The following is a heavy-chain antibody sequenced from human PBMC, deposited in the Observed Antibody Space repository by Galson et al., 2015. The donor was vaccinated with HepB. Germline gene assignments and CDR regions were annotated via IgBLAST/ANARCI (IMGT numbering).Heavy chain of an antibody. V-gene: IGHV3-23*01. D-gene: IGHD3-16*01. Sequence: SLRLSCAASGFTFSRYAMSWVRQAPGKGLEWVSAISGSGGSTYYADSVKGRFTISRDNSKNTLYLQMNSLRAEDTAVYYCAKTPIWVYYFDYWGQGTMVTVSS. CDR1: GFTFSRYA. CDR2: ISGSGGST. J-gene: IGHJ4*02. CDR3: AKTPIWVYYFDY.